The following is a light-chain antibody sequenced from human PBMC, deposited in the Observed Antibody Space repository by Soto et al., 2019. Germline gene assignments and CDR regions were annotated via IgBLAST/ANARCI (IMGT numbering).Light chain of an antibody. CDR2: DAS. CDR3: QQYNNWPLG. J-gene: IGKJ4*01. V-gene: IGKV3-15*01. CDR1: QSVNSK. Sequence: ETVMTQSPATLSVSPGERATLSCRASQSVNSKLAWYQQKPGQAPRLLIHDASTRATGIPVRFSGSGSGTEFTLTISSLQSEDFAVYYCQQYNNWPLGFGGGTMVEIK.